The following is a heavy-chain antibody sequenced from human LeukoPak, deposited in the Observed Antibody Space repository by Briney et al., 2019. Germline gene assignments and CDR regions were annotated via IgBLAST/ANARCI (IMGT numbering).Heavy chain of an antibody. CDR2: ISANGGET. D-gene: IGHD3-3*01. J-gene: IGHJ4*02. CDR1: GFTFSSYA. CDR3: AKRYYDFPLDY. V-gene: IGHV3-23*01. Sequence: GSPRVSCAAPGFTFSSYAMSWVRQAPGKGLEWVSSISANGGETHYADSVKGRFTISRDNSKNTLYLQINNPRVEDTAVYYCAKRYYDFPLDYWGQGTLVTVSS.